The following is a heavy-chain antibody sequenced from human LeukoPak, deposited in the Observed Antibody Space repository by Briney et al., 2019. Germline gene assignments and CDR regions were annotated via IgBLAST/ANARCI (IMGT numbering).Heavy chain of an antibody. CDR2: INSDGSST. J-gene: IGHJ4*02. CDR1: GFTFSSYW. D-gene: IGHD3-10*01. V-gene: IGHV3-74*01. Sequence: PGGSLRLSCAASGFTFSSYWMHWVRQAPGKGLVWVSGINSDGSSTTYADSVKGRLTISRDNAKNTLYLQMNSPRAQDTAVYYCAREDYGSGSYDYWGQGTLVTVSS. CDR3: AREDYGSGSYDY.